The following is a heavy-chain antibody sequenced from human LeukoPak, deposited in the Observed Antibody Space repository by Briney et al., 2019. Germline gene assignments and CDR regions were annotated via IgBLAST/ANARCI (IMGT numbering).Heavy chain of an antibody. CDR3: ASSDAFYYFDY. CDR1: GFTFSDYS. D-gene: IGHD3/OR15-3a*01. CDR2: ISRSGSTI. J-gene: IGHJ4*02. V-gene: IGHV3-48*01. Sequence: GGSLRLSCAASGFTFSDYSLTWVRQAPGKGLEWVSYISRSGSTISYADSVKGRFTFSRDNDKNSLFLQMNSLRAEDTAVYYCASSDAFYYFDYWGQGTLVTVSS.